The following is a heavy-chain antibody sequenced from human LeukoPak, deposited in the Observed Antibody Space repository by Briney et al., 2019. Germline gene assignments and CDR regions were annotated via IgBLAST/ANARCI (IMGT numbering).Heavy chain of an antibody. CDR3: ARDLLSSGWHGYYYYMDV. J-gene: IGHJ6*03. CDR1: GGSISSSNW. CDR2: IYHSGST. Sequence: SETLSLTCAVSGGSISSSNWWSWVRQPPGKGLEWIGEIYHSGSTNYNPSLKSRVTISVDTSKNQFSLKLSSVTAADTAVYYCARDLLSSGWHGYYYYMDVWGKGTTVTVSS. V-gene: IGHV4-4*02. D-gene: IGHD6-19*01.